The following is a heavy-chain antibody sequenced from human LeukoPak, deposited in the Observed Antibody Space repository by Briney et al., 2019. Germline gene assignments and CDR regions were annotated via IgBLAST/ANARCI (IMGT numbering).Heavy chain of an antibody. D-gene: IGHD1-14*01. CDR2: INYSGNT. V-gene: IGHV4-59*08. Sequence: PSETLSLTCTVSSGPISSYYWNWIRQTPGKGLEWIAFINYSGNTNTNYNPSLKSRVTISIDTSKKQFPLKLSSVTAADTAVYYCARSYSFPEGFDYWGQGTLVTVSS. CDR3: ARSYSFPEGFDY. J-gene: IGHJ4*02. CDR1: SGPISSYY.